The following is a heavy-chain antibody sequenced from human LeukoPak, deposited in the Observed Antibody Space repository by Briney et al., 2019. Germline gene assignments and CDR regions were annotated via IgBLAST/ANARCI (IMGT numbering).Heavy chain of an antibody. J-gene: IGHJ4*02. CDR1: GGSISSYY. CDR3: ARAYSGTYHVFDY. CDR2: IYYSGST. D-gene: IGHD1-26*01. V-gene: IGHV4-59*01. Sequence: SETLSLTCTVSGGSISSYYWSWIRQPPGKGLEWIGYIYYSGSTSYNPSLKSRVTISVDTSKNQFSLKLSSVTAADTAVYYCARAYSGTYHVFDYWGQGALVTVSS.